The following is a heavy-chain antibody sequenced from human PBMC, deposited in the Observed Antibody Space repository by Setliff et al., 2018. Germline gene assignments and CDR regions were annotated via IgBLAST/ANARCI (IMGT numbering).Heavy chain of an antibody. CDR2: INQDGSGK. J-gene: IGHJ6*02. D-gene: IGHD1-26*01. CDR1: GFTFSSFW. V-gene: IGHV3-7*01. CDR3: ARDPGTPSSLFGGLDV. Sequence: PGGSLRLSCAASGFTFSSFWMAWVRQSPGRGLEWVANINQDGSGKFYVDSVKGRFTISRDNAKKSLFLQMDSLRAEDTAVYFCARDPGTPSSLFGGLDVWGQGTTVTVSS.